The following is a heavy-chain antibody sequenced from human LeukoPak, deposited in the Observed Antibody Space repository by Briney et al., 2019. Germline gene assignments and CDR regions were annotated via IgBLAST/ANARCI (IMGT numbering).Heavy chain of an antibody. CDR1: GGTFSSYA. Sequence: SVKVSCKASGGTFSSYAISWVRQAPGQGLEWMGRIIPILGIANYAQKFHGRVTITADKSTSTAYMELSSLRSEDTAVYYCARDPSPTVTTKLDYWGQGTLVTVSS. V-gene: IGHV1-69*04. CDR3: ARDPSPTVTTKLDY. CDR2: IIPILGIA. D-gene: IGHD4-17*01. J-gene: IGHJ4*02.